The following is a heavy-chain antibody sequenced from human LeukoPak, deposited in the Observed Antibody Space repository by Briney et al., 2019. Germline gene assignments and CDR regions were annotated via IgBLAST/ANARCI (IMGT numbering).Heavy chain of an antibody. CDR1: GYPSINYH. Sequence: ASVKVSCKAAGYPSINYHMHWVRQAPGQGLEWLGIINPRDDYKNYAQKFQGRITITRDTSTSTVYMDLSSLTSDDTAVYYCARDGGSYSADYWGQGTLVTVSS. D-gene: IGHD1-26*01. CDR3: ARDGGSYSADY. V-gene: IGHV1-46*01. CDR2: INPRDDYK. J-gene: IGHJ4*02.